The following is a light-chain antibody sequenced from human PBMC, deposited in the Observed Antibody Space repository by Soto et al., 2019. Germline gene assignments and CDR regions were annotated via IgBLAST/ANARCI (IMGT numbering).Light chain of an antibody. CDR1: SANIGTGYD. CDR3: QSYDSGLSTYV. Sequence: SVLTQPPSVSGAPGQRVTISCTGGSANIGTGYDVHWYQQVPGTAPKLLIYGNNNRPSGIPDRFSGSKSDTSASLAIAGLQAEYEADYYCQSYDSGLSTYVFGTGTKVTVL. CDR2: GNN. J-gene: IGLJ1*01. V-gene: IGLV1-40*01.